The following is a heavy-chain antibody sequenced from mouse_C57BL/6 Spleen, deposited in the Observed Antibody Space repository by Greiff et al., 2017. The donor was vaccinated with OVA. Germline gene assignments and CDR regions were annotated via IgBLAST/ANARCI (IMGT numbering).Heavy chain of an antibody. Sequence: EVKLVESGGDLVKPGGSLKLSCAASGFTFSSYGMSWVRQTPDKRLEWVATISSGGSYTYYPDSVKGRFTISRDNAKNTLYLQMSSLKSEDTAMYYCAREGWDYWGQGTTLTVSS. CDR3: AREGWDY. CDR1: GFTFSSYG. D-gene: IGHD3-3*01. V-gene: IGHV5-6*01. J-gene: IGHJ2*01. CDR2: ISSGGSYT.